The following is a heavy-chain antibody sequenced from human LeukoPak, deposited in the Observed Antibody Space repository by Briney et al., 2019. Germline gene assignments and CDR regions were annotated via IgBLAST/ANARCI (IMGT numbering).Heavy chain of an antibody. CDR2: IYTSGST. D-gene: IGHD4-17*01. CDR1: GGSISSGSYY. CDR3: ARDRTDYGDYPGWYFDL. V-gene: IGHV4-61*02. J-gene: IGHJ2*01. Sequence: PSETLSLTCTVSGGSISSGSYYWSWIPQPAGKGLDWIGRIYTSGSTNYNPSLKSRVTISVDTSKNQFSLKLSSVTAADTAVYYCARDRTDYGDYPGWYFDLWGRGTLVTVSS.